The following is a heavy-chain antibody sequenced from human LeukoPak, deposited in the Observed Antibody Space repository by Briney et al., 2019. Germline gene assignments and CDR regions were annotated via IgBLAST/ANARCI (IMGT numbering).Heavy chain of an antibody. D-gene: IGHD1-1*01. J-gene: IGHJ6*03. CDR3: AKRAVLTTFQPSLRNYYYYMDV. Sequence: SVKVSCKASGGTFSSYAISWVRQAPGQGLEWMGRIIPIFGTANYAQKFQGRVTITTDESTSTAYMELSSLRSEDTAVYYCAKRAVLTTFQPSLRNYYYYMDVWGKGTTVTVSS. V-gene: IGHV1-69*05. CDR2: IIPIFGTA. CDR1: GGTFSSYA.